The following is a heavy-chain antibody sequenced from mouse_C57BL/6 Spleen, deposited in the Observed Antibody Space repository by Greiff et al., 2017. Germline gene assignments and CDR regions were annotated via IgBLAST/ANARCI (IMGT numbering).Heavy chain of an antibody. J-gene: IGHJ4*01. CDR2: IDPNSGGT. D-gene: IGHD1-1*02. CDR3: ARWYYGVIYDYAMDY. V-gene: IGHV1-72*01. Sequence: QVQLQQPGAELVKPGASVKLSCKASGYTFTSYWMHWVKQRPGRGLEWIGRIDPNSGGTKYNEKFKSKATLTVDKPSSTAYMQLSSLTSEDSAVYFCARWYYGVIYDYAMDYWGHGTSVTVSS. CDR1: GYTFTSYW.